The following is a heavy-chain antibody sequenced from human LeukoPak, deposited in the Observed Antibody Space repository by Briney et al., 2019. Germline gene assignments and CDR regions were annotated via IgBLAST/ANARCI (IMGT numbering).Heavy chain of an antibody. CDR3: TRRHCSSTSCNDY. CDR1: GFTFSGSA. Sequence: PGGSLRLSCAASGFTFSGSAMHWVRQASGKGLEWVGRVRSKANSYATAYAASVKGRFTISRDDSKNTAYLQMNSLKTEDTAVYYCTRRHCSSTSCNDYWGQGTLVTVSS. D-gene: IGHD2-2*01. V-gene: IGHV3-73*01. CDR2: VRSKANSYAT. J-gene: IGHJ4*02.